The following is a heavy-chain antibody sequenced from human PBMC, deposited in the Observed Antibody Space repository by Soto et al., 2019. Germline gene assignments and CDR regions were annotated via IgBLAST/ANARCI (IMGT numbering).Heavy chain of an antibody. CDR1: GGSISSSSYY. Sequence: SETLSLTCTVSGGSISSSSYYWGWIRQPPGKGLEWIGSIYYSGSTYYNPSLKSRVTISVDTSKNQFSLKLSSVTAADTAVYYCARGTGDHFDYWGQGTLVTVSS. CDR3: ARGTGDHFDY. V-gene: IGHV4-39*01. CDR2: IYYSGST. J-gene: IGHJ4*02. D-gene: IGHD7-27*01.